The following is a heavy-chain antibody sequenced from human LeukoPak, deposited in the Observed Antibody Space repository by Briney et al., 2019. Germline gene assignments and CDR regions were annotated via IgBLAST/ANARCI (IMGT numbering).Heavy chain of an antibody. D-gene: IGHD2-2*01. CDR3: ARGEYCSSTSCYFSG. CDR1: GGSISSYY. J-gene: IGHJ4*02. V-gene: IGHV4-4*07. CDR2: IYTSGST. Sequence: PSETLSLTCTVSGGSISSYYWSWIRQTAGKGLEWIGRIYTSGSTNYNPSLKSRVTMSVDTSKNQFSLKLSSVTAADTAVYYCARGEYCSSTSCYFSGWGQGTLVTVSS.